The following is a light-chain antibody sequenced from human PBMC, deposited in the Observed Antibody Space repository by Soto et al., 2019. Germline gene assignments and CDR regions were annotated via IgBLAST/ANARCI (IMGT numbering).Light chain of an antibody. CDR3: QVWDSNSDHVV. J-gene: IGLJ2*01. CDR1: NIGSKS. CDR2: YDR. V-gene: IGLV3-21*04. Sequence: SYELTQPPSVSVAPGKTARITCGGTNIGSKSVHWFQQKPGQAPVLVIYYDRDRPSGIPERFSGSNSGNTATLTISWVEAGDEADYYCQVWDSNSDHVVFGGGTKLTVL.